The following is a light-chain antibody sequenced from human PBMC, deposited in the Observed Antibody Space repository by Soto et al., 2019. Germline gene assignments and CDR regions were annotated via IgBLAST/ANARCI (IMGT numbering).Light chain of an antibody. CDR1: GGDVRTYNR. CDR2: EVS. J-gene: IGLJ2*01. V-gene: IGLV2-18*01. Sequence: QSALTQPPSVSGSPVQSVTISCTGTGGDVRTYNRVSWYQQPPGTAPKLILYEVSNRPSGVPDRFSGSKSGNTASLTISGLQTEDEADYYCSLYTSSGPHVVFGAGTKLTVL. CDR3: SLYTSSGPHVV.